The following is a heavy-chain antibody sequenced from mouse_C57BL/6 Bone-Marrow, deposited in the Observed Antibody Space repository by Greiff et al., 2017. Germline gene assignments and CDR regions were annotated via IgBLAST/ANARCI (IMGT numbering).Heavy chain of an antibody. J-gene: IGHJ2*01. CDR2: INPNNGGT. V-gene: IGHV1-26*01. CDR3: ARKRGSSGPGSYFDY. CDR1: GYTFTDYY. Sequence: EVQLQQSGPELVKPGASVKISCKASGYTFTDYYMNWVKQSHGKSLEWIGDINPNNGGTNYNQKFKGKATLTVDKSSSTAYMELRSLTSEDSAVYYCARKRGSSGPGSYFDYWGQGTTLTVSS. D-gene: IGHD3-2*02.